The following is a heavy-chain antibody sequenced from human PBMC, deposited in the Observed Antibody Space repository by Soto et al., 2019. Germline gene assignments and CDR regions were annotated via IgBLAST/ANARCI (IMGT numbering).Heavy chain of an antibody. CDR1: GGTFSSYA. D-gene: IGHD2-2*01. V-gene: IGHV1-69*13. Sequence: VASVKVSCKASGGTFSSYAISWVRQAPGQGLEWMGGIIPIFGTANYAQKFQGRVTITADESTSTAYMELSSLRSEDTAVYYCARGDIVLVTSWFDPWGQGTLVTVSS. CDR2: IIPIFGTA. J-gene: IGHJ5*02. CDR3: ARGDIVLVTSWFDP.